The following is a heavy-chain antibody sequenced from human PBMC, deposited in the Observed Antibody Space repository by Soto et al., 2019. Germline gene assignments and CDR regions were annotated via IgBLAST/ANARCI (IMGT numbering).Heavy chain of an antibody. J-gene: IGHJ4*02. CDR2: INPYNGNT. CDR3: VRDVGEYCRRSSRCSGGDY. V-gene: IGHV1-18*01. CDR1: GYTFVTYG. Sequence: QIQLVQSGAEVKKPGASVKVSCKASGYTFVTYGISWVRQAPGQGLEWMGWINPYNGNTDYPQKVQGRITMTTDTSTSTAYMELRSLRSDDTAVYFCVRDVGEYCRRSSRCSGGDYWCQGTLVTVSS. D-gene: IGHD2-15*01.